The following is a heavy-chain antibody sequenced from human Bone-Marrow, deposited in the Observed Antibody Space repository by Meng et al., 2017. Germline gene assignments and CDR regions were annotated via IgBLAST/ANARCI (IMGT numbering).Heavy chain of an antibody. CDR1: GFTFSSYA. J-gene: IGHJ6*02. Sequence: GESLKISCAASGFTFSSYAMHWVRQAPGKGLELVAVISYDGSNKYYADSVKGRFTISRDNSKNTLYLQMNSLRAEDTAVYYCARDFLLQSSGGMDVWGQGTTVTVSS. D-gene: IGHD3-22*01. V-gene: IGHV3-30*04. CDR2: ISYDGSNK. CDR3: ARDFLLQSSGGMDV.